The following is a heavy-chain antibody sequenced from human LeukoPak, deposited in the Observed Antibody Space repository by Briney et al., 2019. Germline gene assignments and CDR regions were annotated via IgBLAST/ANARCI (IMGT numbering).Heavy chain of an antibody. CDR1: GYTFTNYA. CDR3: AREQAVAGRSDFDY. D-gene: IGHD6-19*01. V-gene: IGHV1-3*01. CDR2: INAGNGNT. J-gene: IGHJ4*02. Sequence: ASVKVSCKASGYTFTNYAMHWVRQAPGQRLEWMGWINAGNGNTKYSQKFQGRVTITRDTSASTAYMELSSLRSEDTAVYYCAREQAVAGRSDFDYWGQGTLVTVSS.